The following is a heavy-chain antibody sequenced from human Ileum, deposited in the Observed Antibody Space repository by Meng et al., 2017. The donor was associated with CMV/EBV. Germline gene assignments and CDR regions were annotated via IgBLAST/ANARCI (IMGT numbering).Heavy chain of an antibody. CDR1: GGSVRSDNW. CDR2: IHHTGIT. Sequence: SLTCDVLGGSVRSDNWWGWVRQPPGKGLEWIGEIHHTGITNYKSSLKSRVTISVDKSKNQFSLKLNSVTAADTAVYYCARVWGNFFDYWGQGTLVTVSS. J-gene: IGHJ4*02. CDR3: ARVWGNFFDY. V-gene: IGHV4-4*02. D-gene: IGHD3-16*01.